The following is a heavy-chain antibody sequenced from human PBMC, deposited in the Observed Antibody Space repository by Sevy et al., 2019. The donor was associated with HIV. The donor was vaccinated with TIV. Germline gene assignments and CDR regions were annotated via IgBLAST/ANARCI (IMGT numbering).Heavy chain of an antibody. CDR3: ARDGRGISAFDI. CDR1: EFIFSSHA. CDR2: ISGDGENT. J-gene: IGHJ3*02. V-gene: IGHV3-23*01. D-gene: IGHD3-3*02. Sequence: GGSLRLSCVASEFIFSSHAVSGVRQAPRKGLEWVSAISGDGENTHYADSVRGRFTISRDNFKNTLYLQMNSLRAEDTALYYCARDGRGISAFDIWGPGTMVTVSS.